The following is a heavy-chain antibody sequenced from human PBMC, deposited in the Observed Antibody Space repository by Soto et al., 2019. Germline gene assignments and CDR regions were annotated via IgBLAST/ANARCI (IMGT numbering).Heavy chain of an antibody. Sequence: QVQLVQSGAEVKKPGSSMKVSCKASGGTFSSYAISWVRQAPGQGLEWMGGIIPIFGTADYAQKFHGRGTITADEAKSRAYMELRSLGSEDTAVYYCARGITGTVTYYYGLDVWGQGTTVTVSS. V-gene: IGHV1-69*12. CDR3: ARGITGTVTYYYGLDV. CDR2: IIPIFGTA. J-gene: IGHJ6*02. CDR1: GGTFSSYA. D-gene: IGHD1-20*01.